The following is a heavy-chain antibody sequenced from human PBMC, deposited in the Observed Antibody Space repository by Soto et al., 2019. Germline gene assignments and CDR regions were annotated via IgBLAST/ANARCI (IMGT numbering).Heavy chain of an antibody. J-gene: IGHJ5*02. CDR1: GGSISSSNW. V-gene: IGHV4-4*02. CDR2: IYHSGST. CDR3: ALWGQWLVGTGYWFDP. Sequence: QVQLQESGPGLVKPSGTLSLTCAVSGGSISSSNWWSWVRQPPGKGLEWIGEIYHSGSTNYNPSLKRRVTISVDKSKNQFSLKLNSVTAADTAVYYCALWGQWLVGTGYWFDPWGQGTLVTVSS. D-gene: IGHD6-19*01.